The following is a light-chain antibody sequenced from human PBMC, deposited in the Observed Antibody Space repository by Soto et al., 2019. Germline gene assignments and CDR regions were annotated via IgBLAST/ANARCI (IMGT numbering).Light chain of an antibody. CDR1: SSNIGSNY. CDR2: RNN. V-gene: IGLV1-47*01. J-gene: IGLJ2*01. CDR3: AAWDVSLSGSVV. Sequence: QSVLTQPPSASGTPGQRVTISCSGSSSNIGSNYVYWYQQLPGTAPKLLIYRNNQRPSGVPDRFSGSKSGTSASLAISGLRSEDEADYYCAAWDVSLSGSVVFGGGTKVTVL.